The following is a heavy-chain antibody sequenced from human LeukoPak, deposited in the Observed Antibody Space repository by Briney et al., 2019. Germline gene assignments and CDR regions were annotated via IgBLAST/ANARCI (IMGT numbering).Heavy chain of an antibody. J-gene: IGHJ4*02. CDR1: RFTFNSYA. CDR2: IGGSNGIT. D-gene: IGHD5-12*01. CDR3: ARNENSGWGYFDY. V-gene: IGHV3-23*01. Sequence: GRSLRLSCAASRFTFNSYAMSWVRQAPGKGLEWVSVIGGSNGITFYVGSVKGRFTISRDNSKDTLYLQMNSLRAEDTAVYYCARNENSGWGYFDYWGQGTLVTVSS.